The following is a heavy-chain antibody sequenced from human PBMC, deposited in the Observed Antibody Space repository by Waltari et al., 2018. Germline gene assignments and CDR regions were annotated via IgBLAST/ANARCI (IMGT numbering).Heavy chain of an antibody. J-gene: IGHJ4*02. Sequence: QVQLVQSGAEVREPGSSVKVSCKAFGGSFSSYATTWVRQAPGQGLEWLGGIRPSSGKVHYGKSLQGRVTITADESTGTAYMFLSSLTSEDTAVYYCARGAATVSRYLFDYWGQGTLVTVSS. D-gene: IGHD4-17*01. CDR3: ARGAATVSRYLFDY. V-gene: IGHV1-69*01. CDR1: GGSFSSYA. CDR2: IRPSSGKV.